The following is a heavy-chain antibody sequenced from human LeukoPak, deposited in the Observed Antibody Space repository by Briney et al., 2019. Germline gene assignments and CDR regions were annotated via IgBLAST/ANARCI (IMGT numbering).Heavy chain of an antibody. V-gene: IGHV4-59*01. D-gene: IGHD3-22*01. J-gene: IGHJ4*02. CDR1: GGSTSSYY. CDR2: IYYSGST. Sequence: SETLSLTCTVSGGSTSSYYWSRIRQPPGKGLEWIGYIYYSGSTNYNPSLKSRVTISVDTSKNQFSLKLSSVTAADTAVYYCARGKWLLAYTPFDYWGQGTLVTVSS. CDR3: ARGKWLLAYTPFDY.